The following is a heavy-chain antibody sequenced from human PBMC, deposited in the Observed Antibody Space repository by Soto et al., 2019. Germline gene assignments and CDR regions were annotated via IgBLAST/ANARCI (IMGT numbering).Heavy chain of an antibody. J-gene: IGHJ4*02. CDR2: IIPIFGTA. CDR1: GGTFSSYA. V-gene: IGHV1-69*01. Sequence: QVQLVQSGAEVKKPGSSVKVSCKASGGTFSSYAISWVRQAPGQGLEWMGGIIPIFGTANYAQKFQGRVTITQDESTRTGYMELSSLRSEYTAVYYCAINLMQTTRFSDYWGQGTLVTVSS. CDR3: AINLMQTTRFSDY. D-gene: IGHD4-17*01.